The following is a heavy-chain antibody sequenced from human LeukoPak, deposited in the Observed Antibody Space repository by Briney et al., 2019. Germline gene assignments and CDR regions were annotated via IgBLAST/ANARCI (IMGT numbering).Heavy chain of an antibody. D-gene: IGHD2-15*01. Sequence: SETLSLTCAVYGGSFSGYYWSWIRQPPGKGLEWIGEINHSGSTYYNPSLKSRVTISVDTSKNQFSLKLSSVTAADTAVYYCARHVSGYCSGGSCYSVRWFDPWGQGTLVTVSS. J-gene: IGHJ5*02. CDR3: ARHVSGYCSGGSCYSVRWFDP. V-gene: IGHV4-34*01. CDR2: INHSGST. CDR1: GGSFSGYY.